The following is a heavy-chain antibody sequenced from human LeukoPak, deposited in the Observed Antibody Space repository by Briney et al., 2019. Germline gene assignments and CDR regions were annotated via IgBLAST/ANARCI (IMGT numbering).Heavy chain of an antibody. CDR1: GFIFSDYY. CDR3: AREHLGVAAADY. D-gene: IGHD6-19*01. Sequence: GGSLRLSCAASGFIFSDYYMSWIRQAPGKGLEWVSYISNSGSIIHYADSLKGRFTISRDNAKNSVYLQMNSLRAEDTAVYYCAREHLGVAAADYWGQGTLVTVSS. V-gene: IGHV3-11*04. J-gene: IGHJ4*02. CDR2: ISNSGSII.